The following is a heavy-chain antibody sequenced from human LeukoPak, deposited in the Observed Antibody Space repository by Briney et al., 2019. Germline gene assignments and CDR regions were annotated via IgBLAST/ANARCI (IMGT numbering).Heavy chain of an antibody. V-gene: IGHV4-59*01. D-gene: IGHD2-8*02. Sequence: ESLRLSCTASGFTFSNFWMGWIRQPPGKGLEWIAYGHHSESSNYNPSFRSRVIIPVDTSRNQFSLRLSSVTAADTAIYYCARESAGSLHDSTAAFHYWGQGILVIVSS. CDR2: GHHSESS. CDR1: GFTFSNFW. J-gene: IGHJ4*02. CDR3: ARESAGSLHDSTAAFHY.